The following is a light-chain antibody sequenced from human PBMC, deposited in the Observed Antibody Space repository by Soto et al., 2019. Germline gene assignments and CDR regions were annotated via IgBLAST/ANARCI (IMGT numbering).Light chain of an antibody. CDR3: SSYTGSSTVA. CDR2: DVS. J-gene: IGLJ2*01. CDR1: SSDVGGYNY. Sequence: QSVLTQPASVSGSPGQSITISCTGTSSDVGGYNYVSWYQQHPGKVPKLMIYDVSNRPSGVSNRFSGSKSGNTASLTISGLQAEDEADYYCSSYTGSSTVAFGGGTKVTVL. V-gene: IGLV2-14*01.